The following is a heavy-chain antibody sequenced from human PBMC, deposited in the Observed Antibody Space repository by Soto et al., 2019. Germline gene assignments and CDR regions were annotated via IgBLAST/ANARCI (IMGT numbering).Heavy chain of an antibody. J-gene: IGHJ6*02. CDR1: GFTFSSYG. V-gene: IGHV3-30*18. CDR3: AKSPQWVAKGGMDV. CDR2: ISNEGIKK. Sequence: QVQLVESGGGVVQPGGSLRLSCAASGFTFSSYGVHWVRQAPGKGLEWVAVISNEGIKKNYGESAEGRFTISRDNSKNTLYLQMNSLRTEDTAVYYCAKSPQWVAKGGMDVWGQGTTVTVSS. D-gene: IGHD1-26*01.